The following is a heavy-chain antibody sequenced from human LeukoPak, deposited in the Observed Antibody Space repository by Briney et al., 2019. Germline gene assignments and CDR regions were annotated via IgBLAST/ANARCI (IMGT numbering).Heavy chain of an antibody. V-gene: IGHV1-18*01. CDR2: ISPYNGNT. Sequence: ASVKVSCKASGYTFTSYGISWVRQAPGQGLEWMGWISPYNGNTNYAQKLQGRVTMTTDTSTSTAYMELRSLRSDDTAVYYCARDGRYSSSWYGGDAFDIWGQGTMVTVSS. CDR1: GYTFTSYG. D-gene: IGHD6-13*01. J-gene: IGHJ3*02. CDR3: ARDGRYSSSWYGGDAFDI.